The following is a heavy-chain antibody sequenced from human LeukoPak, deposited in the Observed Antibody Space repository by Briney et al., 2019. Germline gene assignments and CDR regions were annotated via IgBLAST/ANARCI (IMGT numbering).Heavy chain of an antibody. D-gene: IGHD3-9*01. Sequence: GGSLRLSCAASGFTFSSYGMSWVRQAPGKGLEWVPGISVSGGSTYYADSVKGRFTISRDNARNSLYLQINSLKAEDQACYYCXXXXXXXFDWLLYTHAFVIWGQGTMVTVSS. J-gene: IGHJ3*02. CDR3: XXXXXXXFDWLLYTHAFVI. CDR2: ISVSGGST. CDR1: GFTFSSYG. V-gene: IGHV3-23*01.